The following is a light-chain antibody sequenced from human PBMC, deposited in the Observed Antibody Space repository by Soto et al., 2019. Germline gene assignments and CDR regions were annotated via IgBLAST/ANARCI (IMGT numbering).Light chain of an antibody. CDR2: GAS. CDR3: QHYNKWPRVFT. V-gene: IGKV3-15*01. J-gene: IGKJ3*01. Sequence: EIVLMQSPGTLSLSPGERATLSCRASQTLRRTYIAWYQQRPGQAPRLLIYGASTRATGIPARFSGSGSGTEFTLTISSLQSEDFAVYYCQHYNKWPRVFTFGPGTKVDIK. CDR1: QTLRRT.